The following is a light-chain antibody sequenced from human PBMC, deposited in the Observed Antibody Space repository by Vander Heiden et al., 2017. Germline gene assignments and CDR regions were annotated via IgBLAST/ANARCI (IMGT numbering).Light chain of an antibody. Sequence: DIQLTQSPSVLSASVGDRVTITCRASQGISSYLAWYQQKPGKAPKLLIYAASTLQRGVKSRCSGSGDGTEFTLTISSRQPEDFEAYYCQQRNSDHPKITFGGGTKVEIK. CDR2: AAS. CDR3: QQRNSDHPKIT. V-gene: IGKV1-9*01. J-gene: IGKJ4*01. CDR1: QGISSY.